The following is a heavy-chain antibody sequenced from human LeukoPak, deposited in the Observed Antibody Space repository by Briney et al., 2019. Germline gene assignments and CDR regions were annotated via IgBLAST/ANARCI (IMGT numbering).Heavy chain of an antibody. CDR3: TSEGGEGDYTAFDI. Sequence: GGSLRLSCAASGFIFSAYIMGWVRQAPGKGLEWIGRIRKKKDRYTTEYAAAVKGRFVVSRDDSKDSIFLQMNSLETEGTAVYYCTSEGGEGDYTAFDIWGQGTMVTVSS. D-gene: IGHD3-16*01. V-gene: IGHV3-72*01. J-gene: IGHJ3*02. CDR1: GFIFSAYI. CDR2: IRKKKDRYTT.